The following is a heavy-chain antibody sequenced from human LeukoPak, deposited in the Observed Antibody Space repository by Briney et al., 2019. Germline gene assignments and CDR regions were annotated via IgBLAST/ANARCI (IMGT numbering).Heavy chain of an antibody. CDR1: GFTFSSYA. CDR3: ARPGRFSEWLFSTHFDY. J-gene: IGHJ4*02. Sequence: GGSLRLSCAASGFTFSSYAMSWVRQAPGKGLEWVSAISGSGGSTYYADSVKGRFTISRDNSKNTLYLQMNSLRAEDTAVYYCARPGRFSEWLFSTHFDYWGQGTLVTVSS. CDR2: ISGSGGST. V-gene: IGHV3-23*01. D-gene: IGHD3-3*01.